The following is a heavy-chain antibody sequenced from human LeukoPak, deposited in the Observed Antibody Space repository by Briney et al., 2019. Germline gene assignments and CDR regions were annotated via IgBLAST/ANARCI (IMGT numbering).Heavy chain of an antibody. D-gene: IGHD3-22*01. CDR1: GFTFSGYW. CDR3: ARGQAYYYDSSGYYQFDY. CDR2: INSDGSDS. J-gene: IGHJ4*02. Sequence: GGSLRLSCEASGFTFSGYWMHWVRQAAGKGLEWVSRINSDGSDSSYADSVKGRFTISRDNAKKMLYLQMDSLRVEDKAVYYCARGQAYYYDSSGYYQFDYWGQGTLVTVSS. V-gene: IGHV3-74*01.